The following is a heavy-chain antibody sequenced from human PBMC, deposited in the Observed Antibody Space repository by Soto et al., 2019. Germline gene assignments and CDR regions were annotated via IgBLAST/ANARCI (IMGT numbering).Heavy chain of an antibody. CDR3: AREPSIVVATDRSGWWFEP. CDR2: INYRGST. CDR1: AVSISSYY. Sequence: PAETLSLTCTVSAVSISSYYWHWIRQPPGKGLGWFGYINYRGSTNYTASLKSRVTISVDTSKNQFSLKLSSVTAADTAVYYCAREPSIVVATDRSGWWFEPWGQGTLGPVS. D-gene: IGHD1-26*01. J-gene: IGHJ5*02. V-gene: IGHV4-59*01.